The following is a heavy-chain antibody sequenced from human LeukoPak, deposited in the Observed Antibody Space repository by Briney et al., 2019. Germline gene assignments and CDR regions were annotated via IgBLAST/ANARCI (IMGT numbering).Heavy chain of an antibody. CDR1: GFTFSSYS. CDR3: AATRKGVVAATTH. J-gene: IGHJ4*02. V-gene: IGHV3-21*01. D-gene: IGHD2-15*01. CDR2: ISSSSSYI. Sequence: GGSLRLSCAASGFTFSSYSMNWVRQAPGKGLEWVSSISSSSSYIYYADSVKGRFTISRGNAKNSLYLQMNSLRAEDTAVYYCAATRKGVVAATTHWGQGTLVTVSS.